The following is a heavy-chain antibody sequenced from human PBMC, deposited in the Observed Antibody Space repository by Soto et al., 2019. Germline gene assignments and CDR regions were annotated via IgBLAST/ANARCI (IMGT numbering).Heavy chain of an antibody. J-gene: IGHJ2*01. D-gene: IGHD3-10*01. Sequence: ASVKVSCKASGYTFTSYAMHWVRQAPGQRLEWMGWINAGNGNTKYSQKFQGRVTITRDTSASTAYMELSSLRSEDTAVYYCARQRGTMVRGLIPRYFDLWGRGTLVTVSS. V-gene: IGHV1-3*01. CDR3: ARQRGTMVRGLIPRYFDL. CDR2: INAGNGNT. CDR1: GYTFTSYA.